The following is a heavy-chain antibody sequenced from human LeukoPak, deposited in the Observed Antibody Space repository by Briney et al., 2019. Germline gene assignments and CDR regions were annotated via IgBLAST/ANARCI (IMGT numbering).Heavy chain of an antibody. D-gene: IGHD2-15*01. CDR3: ARDRGYCSGGSCYGRGYYFDY. CDR2: IYYSGST. J-gene: IGHJ4*02. Sequence: SETLSLTCTVSGGSISSYYWSWIRQHPGKGLEWIGYIYYSGSTYYNPSLKSRVTISVDTSKNQFSLKLSSVTAADTAVYYCARDRGYCSGGSCYGRGYYFDYWGQGTLVTVSS. V-gene: IGHV4-59*06. CDR1: GGSISSYY.